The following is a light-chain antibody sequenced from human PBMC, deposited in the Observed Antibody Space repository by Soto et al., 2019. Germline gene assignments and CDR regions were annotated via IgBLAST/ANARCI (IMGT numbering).Light chain of an antibody. CDR3: QQYNSYST. CDR1: QSISSW. J-gene: IGKJ1*01. Sequence: IQMTQSPSTLSASVGDRVTITCRASQSISSWLAWYQQKPGKAPKLLIYDASSLESGVPSRFSGSGSGTKFTLTISSLQPDDFATYYCQQYNSYSTFGQGTKVDIK. V-gene: IGKV1-5*01. CDR2: DAS.